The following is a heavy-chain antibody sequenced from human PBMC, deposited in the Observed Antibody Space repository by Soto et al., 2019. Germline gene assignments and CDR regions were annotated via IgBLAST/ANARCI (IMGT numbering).Heavy chain of an antibody. CDR3: SRAPQTGAGAGIWY. CDR1: GYTFTSYG. J-gene: IGHJ4*02. CDR2: ISAYNGDT. V-gene: IGHV1-18*04. Sequence: ASVKVSCKASGYTFTSYGISWVRQAPGQGLERMGWISAYNGDTNYAQKLQGRVTMTTDTSTSTAYLELRSLRSDDTAVDYCSRAPQTGAGAGIWYWGQGTLVTVSS. D-gene: IGHD6-13*01.